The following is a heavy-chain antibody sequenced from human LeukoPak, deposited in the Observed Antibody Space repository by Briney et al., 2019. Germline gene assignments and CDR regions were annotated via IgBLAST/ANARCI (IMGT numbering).Heavy chain of an antibody. Sequence: SETLTLTCAVYGGSFSGYYWSWLRQPPGKGLEWVGEINHSGSTNYNPSLKSRVTISVDTSKNQFSLKLSSVTAADTAVYYCARGPYGSGTLRSRNWFDPWGQGTLVTVSS. V-gene: IGHV4-34*01. J-gene: IGHJ5*02. D-gene: IGHD3-10*01. CDR2: INHSGST. CDR3: ARGPYGSGTLRSRNWFDP. CDR1: GGSFSGYY.